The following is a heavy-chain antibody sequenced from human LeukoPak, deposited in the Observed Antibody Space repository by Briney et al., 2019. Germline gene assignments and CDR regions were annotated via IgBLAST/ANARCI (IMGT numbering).Heavy chain of an antibody. CDR3: ARDRGGPNYDFWLFDY. J-gene: IGHJ4*02. V-gene: IGHV4-59*01. CDR1: GDSLSSYY. CDR2: IFYSGNM. Sequence: SETLSLSCSVSGDSLSSYYWSWIRQPPGKTLEWIGYIFYSGNMRYNPSLKSRLTISVDTSKNQFSLKLSSVTAADTAVYYCARDRGGPNYDFWLFDYWGQGTLVTVSS. D-gene: IGHD3-3*01.